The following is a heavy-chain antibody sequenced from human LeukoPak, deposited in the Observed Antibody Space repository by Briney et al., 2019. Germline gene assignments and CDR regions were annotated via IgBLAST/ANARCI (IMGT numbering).Heavy chain of an antibody. CDR2: ISGSGGST. D-gene: IGHD1-26*01. J-gene: IGHJ4*02. CDR3: AKTVGATIGGEDYFDY. V-gene: IGHV3-23*01. CDR1: GFTFSSYA. Sequence: PGGSLRLSCAASGFTFSSYAMSWVRQAPGKGQEWVSAISGSGGSTYYADSVKGRFTISRDNSKNTLYLQMNSLRAEDTAVYYCAKTVGATIGGEDYFDYWGQGTLVTVSS.